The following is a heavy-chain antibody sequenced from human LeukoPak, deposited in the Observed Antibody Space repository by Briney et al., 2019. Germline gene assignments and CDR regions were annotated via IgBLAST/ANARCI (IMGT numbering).Heavy chain of an antibody. V-gene: IGHV3-20*04. Sequence: GGSLRLSCAASGFTFDDYGMSWVRQVPGKGLEWVSFINWNGDSRGYVDSVKGRFTVSRDKATKSLYLEMNSLRAEDSAVYYCTRGPTLIGVAGTWPLDYWGQGTLVTVSS. CDR2: INWNGDSR. D-gene: IGHD6-19*01. CDR1: GFTFDDYG. CDR3: TRGPTLIGVAGTWPLDY. J-gene: IGHJ4*02.